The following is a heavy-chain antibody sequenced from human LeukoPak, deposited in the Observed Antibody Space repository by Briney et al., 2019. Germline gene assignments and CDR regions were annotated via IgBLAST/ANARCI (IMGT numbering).Heavy chain of an antibody. Sequence: SVKVSCKASGGTFSSYAISWVRQAPGQGLEWMGGIIPMFGTSTYAQKFQGRVTITAGKSTDTAYMELSSLRSEDTAVYFCARGSPPRHNSAYYAAAFDIWGQGTLVTVSS. D-gene: IGHD3-22*01. CDR1: GGTFSSYA. V-gene: IGHV1-69*06. CDR2: IIPMFGTS. J-gene: IGHJ3*02. CDR3: ARGSPPRHNSAYYAAAFDI.